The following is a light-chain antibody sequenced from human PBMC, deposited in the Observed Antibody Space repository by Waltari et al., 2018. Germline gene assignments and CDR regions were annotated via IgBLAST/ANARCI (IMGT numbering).Light chain of an antibody. Sequence: DIQMTQSPSSLSASVGDRVTITCRASQSISSYLNWYQQKPGKAPKLLIYAASSLQSGVPSRFSGSGSGTDFTLTISSLQPEDFATYYCQHYGRSAITFGQGTRLDIK. V-gene: IGKV1-39*01. CDR1: QSISSY. J-gene: IGKJ5*01. CDR2: AAS. CDR3: QHYGRSAIT.